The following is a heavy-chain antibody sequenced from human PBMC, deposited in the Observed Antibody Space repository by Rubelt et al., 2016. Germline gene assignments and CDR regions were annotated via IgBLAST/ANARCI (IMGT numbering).Heavy chain of an antibody. CDR3: ARDSGSRIFDY. J-gene: IGHJ4*02. Sequence: QVQLQESGPGLVKPSQTLSLTCTVSGGSISSGGYYWSWIRQHPGKGLEWIGYIYYSGSTYYNPYLKSRVTISVDTSKHQFSLRLSSVTAADTAVYYCARDSGSRIFDYWGQGTLVTVSS. V-gene: IGHV4-31*03. D-gene: IGHD2/OR15-2a*01. CDR2: IYYSGST. CDR1: GGSISSGGYY.